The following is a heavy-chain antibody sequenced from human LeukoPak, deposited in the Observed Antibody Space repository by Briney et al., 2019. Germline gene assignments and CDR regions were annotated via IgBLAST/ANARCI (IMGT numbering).Heavy chain of an antibody. CDR2: IGISSGKT. J-gene: IGHJ4*02. Sequence: GGSLRRSCAASGFTFSDYSMNWVRQAPGKGLEWISYIGISSGKTNYADSVKGRFTISGDNAKNSLYLQMNSLRVEDTAVYYCARDHNYAFDNWGQGILVTVSS. CDR1: GFTFSDYS. D-gene: IGHD1-1*01. V-gene: IGHV3-48*04. CDR3: ARDHNYAFDN.